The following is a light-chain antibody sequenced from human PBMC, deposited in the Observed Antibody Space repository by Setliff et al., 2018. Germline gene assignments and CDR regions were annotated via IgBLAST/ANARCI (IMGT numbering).Light chain of an antibody. J-gene: IGLJ1*01. CDR1: SSNIGTGYD. CDR2: GNN. CDR3: QSYDSSQSAYV. V-gene: IGLV1-40*01. Sequence: QSVLTQPPSVSGAPGQRVTISCAGRSSNIGTGYDVHWYQQLPGTAPKLLIYGNNIRPSGVPDRFSGSQSGTSASLAITGLHSEDEADYYCQSYDSSQSAYVFGTGTKVTVL.